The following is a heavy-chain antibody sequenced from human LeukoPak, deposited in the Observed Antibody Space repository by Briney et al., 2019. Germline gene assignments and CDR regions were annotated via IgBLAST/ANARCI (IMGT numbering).Heavy chain of an antibody. CDR1: GYTFTSYY. J-gene: IGHJ4*02. CDR2: INPSGGST. Sequence: ASVKVSCKASGYTFTSYYMHWVRQAPGQWLEWMGIINPSGGSTSYAQKLQGRVTMTRDMSTSTVYIELSSLRSEDTAVYYCAGGGREWLLSYWGQGTLVTVSS. V-gene: IGHV1-46*04. CDR3: AGGGREWLLSY. D-gene: IGHD3-3*01.